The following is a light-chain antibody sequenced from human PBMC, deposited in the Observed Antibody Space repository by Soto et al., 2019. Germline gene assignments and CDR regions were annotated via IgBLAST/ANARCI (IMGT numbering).Light chain of an antibody. V-gene: IGKV3D-15*01. J-gene: IGKJ1*01. CDR2: DAS. CDR3: QQYNNWPPWT. Sequence: EIVLTQSPATLALSPGERATLSCRASRNVSHLAWFQQRPGQAPRLLIYDASTRATGIPARFSGSGSGTEFTLTISSLQSEDFAVYYCQQYNNWPPWTFGQGTKVDIK. CDR1: RNVSH.